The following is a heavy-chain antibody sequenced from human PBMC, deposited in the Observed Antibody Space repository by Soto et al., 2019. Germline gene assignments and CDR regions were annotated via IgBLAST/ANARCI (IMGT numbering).Heavy chain of an antibody. CDR3: LRYGSKILDY. Sequence: XESLKPSSKCFGYRFTSFWLGWVRPMPGKGLEWMGIIHPDDSDTKYNQPFQGPVTISADKSTSTAYWPWSSPKASESAMYLCLRYGSKILDYWGQGSLVTVSS. CDR1: GYRFTSFW. V-gene: IGHV5-51*01. CDR2: IHPDDSDT. J-gene: IGHJ4*02. D-gene: IGHD2-2*01.